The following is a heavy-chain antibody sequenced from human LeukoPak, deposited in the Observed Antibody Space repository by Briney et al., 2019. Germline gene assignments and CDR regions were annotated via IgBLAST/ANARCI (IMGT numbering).Heavy chain of an antibody. D-gene: IGHD6-19*01. CDR2: INPNSGGT. CDR3: ARLKGSGYDAFDI. Sequence: ASVKVSCKASGYTFTGYYMHWVRQAPGQGLEWMGWINPNSGGTNYAQKFQGWVTMTRDTSISTAYMELSRLRSDDAAVYYCARLKGSGYDAFDIWGQGTMVTVSS. J-gene: IGHJ3*02. CDR1: GYTFTGYY. V-gene: IGHV1-2*04.